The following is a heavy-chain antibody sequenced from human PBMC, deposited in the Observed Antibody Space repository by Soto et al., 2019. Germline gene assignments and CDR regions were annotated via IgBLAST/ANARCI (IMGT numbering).Heavy chain of an antibody. CDR1: GGSIKNSGYY. D-gene: IGHD4-4*01. CDR2: ISYSGST. CDR3: GRDAVTKRDFYYYGMDV. V-gene: IGHV4-31*03. Sequence: QVQLQESGPGLVKPSQTLSLTCTVSGGSIKNSGYYWSWNRQHPEKGLERIGYISYSGSTDYAPSLKSGVTMSVDTSKNQFSLNLTSVTAADTSVYYCGRDAVTKRDFYYYGMDVWGRGTTVTVSS. J-gene: IGHJ6*02.